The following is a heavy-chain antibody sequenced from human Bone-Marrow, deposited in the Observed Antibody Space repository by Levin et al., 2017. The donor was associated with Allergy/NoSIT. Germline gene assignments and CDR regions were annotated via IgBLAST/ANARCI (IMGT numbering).Heavy chain of an antibody. CDR3: ARAEAVADIFFDY. D-gene: IGHD6-19*01. J-gene: IGHJ4*02. Sequence: GESLKISCAASGFTFSSYSMNWVRQAPGKGLEWVSSISSSSSYIYYADSVKGRFTISRDNAKNSLYLQMNSLRAEDTAVYYCARAEAVADIFFDYWGQGTLVTVSS. CDR1: GFTFSSYS. V-gene: IGHV3-21*01. CDR2: ISSSSSYI.